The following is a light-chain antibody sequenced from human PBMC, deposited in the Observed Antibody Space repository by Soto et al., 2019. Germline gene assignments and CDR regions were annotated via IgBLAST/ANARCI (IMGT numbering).Light chain of an antibody. CDR3: QQYNNWPPFT. V-gene: IGKV3-15*01. Sequence: EIVMTQSPATLSVSPGERATLSCRASQSVSSNLAWYQQKPGQAPRLLIYGASTRATGIPARFSGSGSGTEYNLTVSSLQSEDFAVYYWQQYNNWPPFTFGHGTKVDIK. CDR1: QSVSSN. CDR2: GAS. J-gene: IGKJ3*01.